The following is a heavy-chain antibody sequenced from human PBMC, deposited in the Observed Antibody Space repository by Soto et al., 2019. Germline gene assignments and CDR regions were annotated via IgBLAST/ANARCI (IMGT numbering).Heavy chain of an antibody. CDR3: ARDHSEFILNGPLRLDY. J-gene: IGHJ4*02. Sequence: QVQLVQSGAEVKKPGSSVKVSCKASGGTFSSYTISWVRQAPGQGLEWMGRFIPFLGIANYAQKFQGRVTITAEKSTSTAYMELSSLTSEDTAVYYCARDHSEFILNGPLRLDYWGQGTLVTVSS. D-gene: IGHD2-8*01. CDR1: GGTFSSYT. V-gene: IGHV1-69*08. CDR2: FIPFLGIA.